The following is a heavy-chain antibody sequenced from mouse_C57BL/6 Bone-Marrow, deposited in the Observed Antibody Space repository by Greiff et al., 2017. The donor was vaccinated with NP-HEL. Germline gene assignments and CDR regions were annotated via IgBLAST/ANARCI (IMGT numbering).Heavy chain of an antibody. J-gene: IGHJ2*01. CDR1: GYTFTDYE. D-gene: IGHD1-1*01. V-gene: IGHV1-15*01. Sequence: VKLQQSGAELVRPGASVTMSCTASGYTFTDYEMHWVQQTPVHGLEWIGAIDRETGGTADNQKVKGKAILTADKSSSTAYMELRSLTSEDSAVYYCTRTDYYGSNYFDYWGQGTTLTVSS. CDR3: TRTDYYGSNYFDY. CDR2: IDRETGGT.